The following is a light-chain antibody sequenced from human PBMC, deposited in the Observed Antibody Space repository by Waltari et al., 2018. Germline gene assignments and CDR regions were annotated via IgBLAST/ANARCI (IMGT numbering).Light chain of an antibody. V-gene: IGLV3-21*04. CDR1: NIGVKS. CDR3: QAWDSRSDHRV. Sequence: SYVLTQPPSMSVAPGKTARITCGGNNIGVKSVHWYQQKPGQAPLLVIYYNSDRPSGVPERFSGSNSENTATLTINRVEAGYEADYYCQAWDSRSDHRVFGGGTKLTVL. CDR2: YNS. J-gene: IGLJ3*02.